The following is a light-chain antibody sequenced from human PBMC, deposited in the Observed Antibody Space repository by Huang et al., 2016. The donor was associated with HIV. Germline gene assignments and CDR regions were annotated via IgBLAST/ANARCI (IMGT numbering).Light chain of an antibody. J-gene: IGKJ4*01. V-gene: IGKV3-11*01. CDR1: QSVSSY. CDR2: DTS. CDR3: QQRSNWPLT. Sequence: EIVLTQSPATLSLSPGERATLSCRASQSVSSYLAWYQQKPGQAPRLLIYDTSNRATCIPARFSGSGSGTGFTLTISSLEPEGFAVYYCQQRSNWPLTFGGGTKVEIK.